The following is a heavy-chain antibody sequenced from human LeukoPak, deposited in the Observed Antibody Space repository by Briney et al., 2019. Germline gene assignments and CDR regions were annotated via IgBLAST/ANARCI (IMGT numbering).Heavy chain of an antibody. Sequence: ASVKVSCKASGYTFTSYDINWVRQATGQGLEWMGWMNPNSGNTGYAQKFQGRVTITRNTSISTAYMELSSLRSEDTAVYYCARVYSSGWYNWFDPWGQGTLVTVSS. J-gene: IGHJ5*02. CDR3: ARVYSSGWYNWFDP. D-gene: IGHD6-19*01. CDR2: MNPNSGNT. CDR1: GYTFTSYD. V-gene: IGHV1-8*03.